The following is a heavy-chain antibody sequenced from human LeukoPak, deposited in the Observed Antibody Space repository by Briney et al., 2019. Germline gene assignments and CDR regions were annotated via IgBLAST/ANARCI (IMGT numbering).Heavy chain of an antibody. CDR1: GFIFSNYG. Sequence: PGGSLRLSCAASGFIFSNYGMHWVRQSPGKGLEWVTFIQYGGNKTYYADSVKGRFTISRDNSKNTLFLQMNSLRAEDTAVYYCARESYSLYYYYYYMDVWGKGTTVTVSS. J-gene: IGHJ6*03. CDR2: IQYGGNKT. V-gene: IGHV3-30*02. D-gene: IGHD2-21*01. CDR3: ARESYSLYYYYYYMDV.